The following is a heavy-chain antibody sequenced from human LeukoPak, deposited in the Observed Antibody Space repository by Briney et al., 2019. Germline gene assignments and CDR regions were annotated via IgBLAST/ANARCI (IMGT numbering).Heavy chain of an antibody. V-gene: IGHV3-9*03. CDR3: AKDVNYSPSGTFDY. CDR2: ISWNSGRM. D-gene: IGHD3-10*01. CDR1: GFTFDDYA. J-gene: IGHJ4*02. Sequence: GRSLRLSCAASGFTFDDYAMHWVRQAPGKGLEWVSSISWNSGRMDYADSVKGRFTISRDNAKNSLYLQMNSLRVEDMALYYCAKDVNYSPSGTFDYWGQGTLVTVSS.